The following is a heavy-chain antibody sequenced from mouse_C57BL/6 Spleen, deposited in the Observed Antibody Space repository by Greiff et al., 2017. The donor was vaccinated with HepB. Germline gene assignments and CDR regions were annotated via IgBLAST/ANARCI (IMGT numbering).Heavy chain of an antibody. CDR2: ISSGSSTI. CDR3: ASPRYYGFAY. Sequence: EVQVVESGGGLVKPGGSLKLSCAASGFTFSDYGMHWVRQAPEKGLEWVAYISSGSSTIYYADTVKGRFTISRDNAKNTLFLQMTSLRSEDTAMYYCASPRYYGFAYWGQGTLVTVSA. J-gene: IGHJ3*01. V-gene: IGHV5-17*01. D-gene: IGHD1-1*01. CDR1: GFTFSDYG.